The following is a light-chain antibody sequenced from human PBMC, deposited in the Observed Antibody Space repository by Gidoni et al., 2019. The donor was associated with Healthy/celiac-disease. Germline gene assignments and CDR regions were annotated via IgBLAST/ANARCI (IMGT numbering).Light chain of an antibody. CDR1: PGISSY. CDR2: AAS. V-gene: IGKV1-8*01. CDR3: QQYYSYPPLT. J-gene: IGKJ4*01. Sequence: AIRMTQSASSFSASTGDRVTITCRASPGISSYLAWYQPQPAKAPKLLIYAASTLQSGVPSRFSGSGSGTDFTLTISCLQSEDFATYYCQQYYSYPPLTFGGGTKVEIK.